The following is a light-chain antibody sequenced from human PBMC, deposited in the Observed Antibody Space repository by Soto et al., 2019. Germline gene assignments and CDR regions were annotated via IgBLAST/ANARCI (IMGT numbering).Light chain of an antibody. J-gene: IGKJ5*01. CDR2: GAS. Sequence: LVLTQSPGTLSLSPGETATLSCRASQSVSNIYLGWYQQRPGQAPRLLIYGASSRATGIPDRFSGSGSGTDFTLTISRLEPEDFAVYYCQQYGSSPFAFGQGTRLEIK. CDR1: QSVSNIY. CDR3: QQYGSSPFA. V-gene: IGKV3-20*01.